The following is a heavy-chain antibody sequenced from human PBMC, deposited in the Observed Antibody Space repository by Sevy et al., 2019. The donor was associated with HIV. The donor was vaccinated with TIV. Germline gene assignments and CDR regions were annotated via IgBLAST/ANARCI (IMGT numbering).Heavy chain of an antibody. J-gene: IGHJ4*02. V-gene: IGHV4-38-2*02. D-gene: IGHD3-3*01. Sequence: ETLSLTCTVSGYSISSGYYWGWIRQPPGKGLEWIGSLYHSGSTYYNPSLQSRVTISVDTSKNQFSLKLSPVTAADTAVYFCARVARFLEWLFRDSTPPHYFDYWGQGTLVTVSS. CDR1: GYSISSGYY. CDR2: LYHSGST. CDR3: ARVARFLEWLFRDSTPPHYFDY.